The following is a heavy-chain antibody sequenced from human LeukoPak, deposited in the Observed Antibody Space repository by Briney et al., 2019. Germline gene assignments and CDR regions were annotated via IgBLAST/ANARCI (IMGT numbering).Heavy chain of an antibody. J-gene: IGHJ5*02. CDR1: GGSISSYY. Sequence: SETLSLTCTVSGGSISSYYWSWIRQPPGKGLEWIGYIYYSGSTNYNPSLKSRVTISVDTSKNQFSLKLSSVTAADTVVYYCARVGGIVVPAANNWFDPWGQGTLVTVSS. V-gene: IGHV4-59*01. CDR2: IYYSGST. CDR3: ARVGGIVVPAANNWFDP. D-gene: IGHD2-2*01.